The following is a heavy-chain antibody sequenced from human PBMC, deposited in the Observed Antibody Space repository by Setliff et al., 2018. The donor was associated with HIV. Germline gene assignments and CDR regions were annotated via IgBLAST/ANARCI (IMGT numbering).Heavy chain of an antibody. Sequence: PSETLSLTCDVSGFSITDGFYWAWIRQSPGKGLEWIGTIYHSGSTYYNPSLKSRVTISVDMSKNQVSLKVSSVTAADTAVYYCARGHGVYSGSYLAVYFDYWGQGTLVTVSS. CDR1: GFSITDGFY. J-gene: IGHJ4*02. CDR3: ARGHGVYSGSYLAVYFDY. V-gene: IGHV4-38-2*01. CDR2: IYHSGST. D-gene: IGHD1-26*01.